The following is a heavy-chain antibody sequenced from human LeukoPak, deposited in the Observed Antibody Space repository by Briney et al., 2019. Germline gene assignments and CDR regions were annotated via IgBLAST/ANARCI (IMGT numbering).Heavy chain of an antibody. D-gene: IGHD6-19*01. Sequence: ASVKVSCKTSGYTFTTCAVHWVRQAPGQRLEWMGWIHADSGNTKYSQKLQGRVAIARDTSASTIYMELTSLRNGDMAVYFCTIGLAGDWDAFDIWGLGTIVTVSS. J-gene: IGHJ3*02. CDR2: IHADSGNT. V-gene: IGHV1-3*01. CDR3: TIGLAGDWDAFDI. CDR1: GYTFTTCA.